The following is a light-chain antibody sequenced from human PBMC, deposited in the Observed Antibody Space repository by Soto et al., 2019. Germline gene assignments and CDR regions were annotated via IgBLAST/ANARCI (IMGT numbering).Light chain of an antibody. Sequence: DIQMTQSPSSLSASVGDRVTITCQASQDISNYLNWYQQKPGKAPKLLIYDASNLETGVPSRFSGSGSGTDFTFTISRLQPEDIATYYCQQYDNLLLTFGGGTNVEIK. CDR1: QDISNY. CDR3: QQYDNLLLT. J-gene: IGKJ4*01. V-gene: IGKV1-33*01. CDR2: DAS.